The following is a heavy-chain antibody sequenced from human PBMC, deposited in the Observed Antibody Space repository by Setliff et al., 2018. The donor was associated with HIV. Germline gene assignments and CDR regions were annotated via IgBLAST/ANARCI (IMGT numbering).Heavy chain of an antibody. V-gene: IGHV3-33*01. D-gene: IGHD1-1*01. Sequence: GGSLRLSCAASGFTFSPHAMHWVRQAPGKGLEWMAIIWYDGDSTYYGEFETGRFTISRDNAKNSLYLQINSLRAEDTAVYYCARAGSTNVIFDYWGQGALVTVSS. CDR1: GFTFSPHA. CDR2: IWYDGDST. CDR3: ARAGSTNVIFDY. J-gene: IGHJ4*02.